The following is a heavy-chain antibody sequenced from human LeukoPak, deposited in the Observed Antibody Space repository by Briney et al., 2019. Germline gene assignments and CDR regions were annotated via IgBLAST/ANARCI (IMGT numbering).Heavy chain of an antibody. Sequence: SETLSLTCAVYGGSFSGYYWSWIRQPPGKGLEWIGEINHSGSTNYNPSLKSRVTISVDTSKNQFSLKLSSVTAADTAVYYCARDLAYDSSGYPSGFDYWGQGTLVTVSS. CDR1: GGSFSGYY. CDR3: ARDLAYDSSGYPSGFDY. D-gene: IGHD3-22*01. CDR2: INHSGST. V-gene: IGHV4-34*01. J-gene: IGHJ4*02.